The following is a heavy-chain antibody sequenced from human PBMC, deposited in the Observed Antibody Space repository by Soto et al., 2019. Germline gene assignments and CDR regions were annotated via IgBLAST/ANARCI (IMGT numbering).Heavy chain of an antibody. V-gene: IGHV1-46*01. J-gene: IGHJ3*02. D-gene: IGHD2-21*01. CDR1: GYTFTSYY. CDR3: ARHCGEMATTPHDAFDI. CDR2: INPSGGST. Sequence: ASVKVSCKASGYTFTSYYMHWVRQAPGQGLEWMGIINPSGGSTSYAQKFQGRVTMTRDTSTSTVYMELSSLRSEDTAVYYCARHCGEMATTPHDAFDIWGQGTIVTVSS.